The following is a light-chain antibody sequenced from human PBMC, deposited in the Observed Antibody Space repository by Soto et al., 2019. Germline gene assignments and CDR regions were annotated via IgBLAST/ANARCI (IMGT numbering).Light chain of an antibody. CDR2: GAS. Sequence: EIVLTQSQATLSLSPGEIATLSCRASPSVTNFLAWYQQKPGQAPRLLIYGASTRATGIPARFSGSGSGTEFTLTISSLQSEDFAVYYCQQYNNWPRTCGQGTKGDIK. J-gene: IGKJ1*01. CDR1: PSVTNF. V-gene: IGKV3-15*01. CDR3: QQYNNWPRT.